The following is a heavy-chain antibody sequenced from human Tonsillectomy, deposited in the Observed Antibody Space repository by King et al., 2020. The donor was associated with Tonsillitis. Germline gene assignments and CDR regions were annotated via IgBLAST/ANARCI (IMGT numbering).Heavy chain of an antibody. CDR1: GFSLTDQY. CDR2: INPNRGDT. Sequence: HLVQSGAEVKKPGASVKVSCKASGFSLTDQYMHWVRQAPGQGLEWMGWINPNRGDTNYAQKFQGKVTMTRDTSINTIYMELSSLRSDDTAVYYCARGVFGQNVVDWFDPWGQGTLVTVSS. D-gene: IGHD3-3*01. J-gene: IGHJ5*02. V-gene: IGHV1-2*02. CDR3: ARGVFGQNVVDWFDP.